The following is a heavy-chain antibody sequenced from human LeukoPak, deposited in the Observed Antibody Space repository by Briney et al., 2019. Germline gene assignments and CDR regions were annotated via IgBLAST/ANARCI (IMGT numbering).Heavy chain of an antibody. Sequence: GSVKVSCKASGYTFTSYGISWVRQAPGQGLEWMGWISAYNGNTNYAQKLQGRVTMTTDTSTSTAYMELRSLRSDDTAVYYCARGPTGTTYYYFDYWGQGTLVTVSS. CDR2: ISAYNGNT. CDR1: GYTFTSYG. V-gene: IGHV1-18*01. CDR3: ARGPTGTTYYYFDY. J-gene: IGHJ4*02. D-gene: IGHD1-14*01.